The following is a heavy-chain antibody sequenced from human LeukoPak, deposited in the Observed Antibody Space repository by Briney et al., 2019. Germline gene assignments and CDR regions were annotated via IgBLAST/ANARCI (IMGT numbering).Heavy chain of an antibody. CDR3: AKQSGADRGHLNF. CDR2: ISYDGSNK. D-gene: IGHD4/OR15-4a*01. V-gene: IGHV3-30*18. J-gene: IGHJ4*02. Sequence: PGGSLRLSCAASGFTFSSYAMHWVRQAPGKGLEWGSIISYDGSNKYYADSVKGRFTISRDNSKNTLYLQMNSLRPEDTAVYYCAKQSGADRGHLNFWGQGTLVTVSS. CDR1: GFTFSSYA.